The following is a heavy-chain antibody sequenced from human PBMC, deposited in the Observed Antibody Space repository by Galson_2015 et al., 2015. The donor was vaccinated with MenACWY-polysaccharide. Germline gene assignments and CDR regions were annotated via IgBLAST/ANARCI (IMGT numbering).Heavy chain of an antibody. CDR3: VRDWWCGRAACYYFDF. D-gene: IGHD2-8*02. CDR1: GFVFNNYW. J-gene: IGHJ4*02. Sequence: SLRLSCAASGFVFNNYWMSWIRQSPGKGLERVANIKHDGSETYHLDSVKGRFVVSRDNARNSLYLQMSSLRAEDTAVYYCVRDWWCGRAACYYFDFWGQGTLVTVSS. CDR2: IKHDGSET. V-gene: IGHV3-7*01.